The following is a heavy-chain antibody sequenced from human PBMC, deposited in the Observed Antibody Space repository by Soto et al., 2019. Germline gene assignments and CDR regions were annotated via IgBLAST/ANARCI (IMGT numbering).Heavy chain of an antibody. Sequence: GASVKVSCKASGYTFTGYYMHWVRQAPGQGLEWMGWINPNSGGTNYAQKFQGWVTMTGDTSISTAYMELSRLRSDDTAVYYCARVGLSTVTTGYFDYWGQGTLVTVSS. CDR2: INPNSGGT. CDR3: ARVGLSTVTTGYFDY. J-gene: IGHJ4*02. D-gene: IGHD4-17*01. V-gene: IGHV1-2*04. CDR1: GYTFTGYY.